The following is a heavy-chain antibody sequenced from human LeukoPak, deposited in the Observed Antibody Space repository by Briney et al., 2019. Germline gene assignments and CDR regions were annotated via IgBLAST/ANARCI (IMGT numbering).Heavy chain of an antibody. Sequence: GGSLRLSCAASGFTFDDYAMHWVRQAPGKGLEWVSLITGHCGSTYYADSVKGRFTISRDNSKNSLYLQMNSLRTEDTALYYCAKVLGYYDSSGYYQEGGFDYWGQGTLVTVPS. CDR2: ITGHCGST. D-gene: IGHD3-22*01. CDR1: GFTFDDYA. J-gene: IGHJ4*02. CDR3: AKVLGYYDSSGYYQEGGFDY. V-gene: IGHV3-43*02.